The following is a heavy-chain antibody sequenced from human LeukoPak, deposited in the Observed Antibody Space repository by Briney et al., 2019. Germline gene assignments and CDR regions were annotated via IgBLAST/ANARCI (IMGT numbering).Heavy chain of an antibody. D-gene: IGHD3-9*01. CDR1: GFTFSSYE. Sequence: GGSLRLSCAASGFTFSSYEMNWVRQAPGKGLEWVSYISSSGSTIYYADSVKGRFTISRDNAKNSLYLQMNSLRAEDTAVYYCARVEDYDILTGFDYWGQGTLVTVSS. J-gene: IGHJ4*02. CDR2: ISSSGSTI. V-gene: IGHV3-48*03. CDR3: ARVEDYDILTGFDY.